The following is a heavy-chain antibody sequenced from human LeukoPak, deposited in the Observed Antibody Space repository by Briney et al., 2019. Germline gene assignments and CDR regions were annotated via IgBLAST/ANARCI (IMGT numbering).Heavy chain of an antibody. CDR3: AKDRCSNGVGCYYYYMDV. Sequence: GGSLRLSCATSGFTFSSYEMNWVRQAPGKGLEWVSGISGSGDSTYYADSVKGRFTISRDNAKNSLYLQMNSLRAEDTAVYYCAKDRCSNGVGCYYYYMDVWGKGTTVTISS. CDR2: ISGSGDST. CDR1: GFTFSSYE. V-gene: IGHV3-23*01. J-gene: IGHJ6*03. D-gene: IGHD2-8*01.